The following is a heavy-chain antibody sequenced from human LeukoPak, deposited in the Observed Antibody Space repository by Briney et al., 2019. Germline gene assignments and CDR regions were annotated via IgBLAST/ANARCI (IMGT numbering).Heavy chain of an antibody. V-gene: IGHV3-74*01. CDR2: IHGDGRTT. Sequence: GGSLTLSCPASGFTFSSYWIHWVRQVPGKGLVWVSRIHGDGRTTTYADSVKGRFTISRDNAKNTLYLQMNSLRAEDTAVYYCANFDWSKPYYGMDVWGQGTTVTVSS. CDR1: GFTFSSYW. J-gene: IGHJ6*02. CDR3: ANFDWSKPYYGMDV. D-gene: IGHD3-9*01.